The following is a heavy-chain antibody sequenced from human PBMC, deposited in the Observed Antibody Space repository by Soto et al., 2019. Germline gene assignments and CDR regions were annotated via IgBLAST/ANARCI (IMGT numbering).Heavy chain of an antibody. J-gene: IGHJ4*02. CDR2: IYHSGST. V-gene: IGHV4-59*12. CDR1: GGSISSYY. CDR3: AREPSI. Sequence: PSETLSLTCTVSGGSISSYYWNWIRQPPGKGLEWICYIYHSGSTYCNPSLKSRVTIFVGTSKNQVSLELTSVTAADTAVYYCAREPSIWGQGTLVTVSS.